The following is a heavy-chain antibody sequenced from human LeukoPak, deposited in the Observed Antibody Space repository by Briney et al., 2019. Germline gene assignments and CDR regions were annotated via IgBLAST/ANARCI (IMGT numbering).Heavy chain of an antibody. V-gene: IGHV3-30-3*01. D-gene: IGHD3-10*01. Sequence: GGSLRLSCAASGFTFSSYAMHWVRQAPGKGLEWVAVISYDGSNKYYADSVKGRFTISRDNAKNSLYLQMNSLRAEDTAVYYCARDLKVPTVRGPGGVDYWGQGTLVTVSS. CDR2: ISYDGSNK. CDR1: GFTFSSYA. J-gene: IGHJ4*02. CDR3: ARDLKVPTVRGPGGVDY.